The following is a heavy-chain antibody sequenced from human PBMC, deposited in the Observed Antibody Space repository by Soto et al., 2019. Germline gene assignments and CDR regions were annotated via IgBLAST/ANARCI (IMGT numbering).Heavy chain of an antibody. J-gene: IGHJ4*02. Sequence: SETLSLTCSVSGGSINSGDYYWSWIRQSPGKGLEWIGYIYYSGSTYYNPSLKSRSTISIDTSKNQFFLDVDSVTAADTAVYYCARLYTGYEAFDYWGQGTLVTVSA. CDR3: ARLYTGYEAFDY. CDR1: GGSINSGDYY. D-gene: IGHD5-12*01. CDR2: IYYSGST. V-gene: IGHV4-30-4*01.